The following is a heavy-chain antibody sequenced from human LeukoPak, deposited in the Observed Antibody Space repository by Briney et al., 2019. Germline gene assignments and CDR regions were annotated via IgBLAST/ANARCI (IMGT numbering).Heavy chain of an antibody. Sequence: GGSLRLSCAASGFTFDDYAMRWVRQPPGKWLGWVSLISGDGGSTYYADSVKGRFTISRDNSKNSLYLQMNSLRTEDTALYYCAKVFSGNYGLSDYWGQGTLVTVPS. J-gene: IGHJ4*02. CDR1: GFTFDDYA. CDR3: AKVFSGNYGLSDY. CDR2: ISGDGGST. V-gene: IGHV3-43*02. D-gene: IGHD1-26*01.